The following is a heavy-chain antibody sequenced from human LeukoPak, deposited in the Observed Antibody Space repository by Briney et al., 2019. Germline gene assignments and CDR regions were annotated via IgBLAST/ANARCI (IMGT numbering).Heavy chain of an antibody. J-gene: IGHJ5*02. CDR2: IYYSGST. Sequence: PSETLSLTCTVSGGSISSYYWSWIRQPPGKGLEWIGYIYYSGSTNYNPSLKSRVTISVDTSKNQFSLKLSSVTAADTAVYYCARRLLLWFGESLNWLDPWGQGTLVTVSS. CDR1: GGSISSYY. D-gene: IGHD3-10*01. V-gene: IGHV4-59*12. CDR3: ARRLLLWFGESLNWLDP.